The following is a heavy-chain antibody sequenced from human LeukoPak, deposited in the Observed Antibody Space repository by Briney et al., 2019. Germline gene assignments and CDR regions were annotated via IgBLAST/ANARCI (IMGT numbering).Heavy chain of an antibody. CDR2: ISYDRGIT. J-gene: IGHJ4*02. D-gene: IGHD3-10*01. CDR1: GFTFSSYA. Sequence: PGGSLRLSCAASGFTFSSYAMYWVRQAPGKGPEWLAVISYDRGITHYADSVKDRFTISRDNSKNTLFLQLNSLRGDDTAVYYCARDTTYYYDGGSSGPHYFDYWGQGTLVTVSS. V-gene: IGHV3-30*01. CDR3: ARDTTYYYDGGSSGPHYFDY.